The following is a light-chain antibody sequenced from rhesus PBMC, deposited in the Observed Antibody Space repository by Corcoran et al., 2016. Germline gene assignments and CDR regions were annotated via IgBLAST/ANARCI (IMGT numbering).Light chain of an antibody. CDR1: QSVGSY. CDR3: QQSSNLWT. J-gene: IGKJ1*01. Sequence: ETVVTQSPATLSLSPGERATLSCRASQSVGSYLAWSQQNPGQAPRLLISGASRRATGIPDRVSGRGSWTDFTLTISSLEPEDVGVYYCQQSSNLWTFGQGTKVEIK. V-gene: IGKV3-24*04. CDR2: GAS.